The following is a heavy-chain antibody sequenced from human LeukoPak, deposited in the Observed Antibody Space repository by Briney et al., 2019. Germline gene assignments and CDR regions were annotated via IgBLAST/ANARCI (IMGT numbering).Heavy chain of an antibody. D-gene: IGHD6-13*01. CDR3: ARDLAAAGSGGYFDY. V-gene: IGHV1-2*02. CDR2: INPNSGGT. Sequence: ASVKVSCKASGYTFTGYYMHWVRQAPGQGLEWMGWINPNSGGTNYAQKFQGRVTMTRDTSTSTVYMELSSLRSEDTAVYYCARDLAAAGSGGYFDYWGQGTLVTVSS. J-gene: IGHJ4*03. CDR1: GYTFTGYY.